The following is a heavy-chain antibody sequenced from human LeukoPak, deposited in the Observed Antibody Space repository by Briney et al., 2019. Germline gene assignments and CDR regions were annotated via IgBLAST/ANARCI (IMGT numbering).Heavy chain of an antibody. V-gene: IGHV3-53*01. Sequence: GGSLRLSCAASGFTVSGTHMSWVRQAPGKGLEWVSAMYTGGTTYYADSVAGRFTVSRDNSKNTLYLQMNSLRAEDTAMYYCARGLGYCTSTTCLLPFDYWGQGTLVTVSS. CDR2: MYTGGTT. J-gene: IGHJ4*02. D-gene: IGHD2-2*01. CDR1: GFTVSGTH. CDR3: ARGLGYCTSTTCLLPFDY.